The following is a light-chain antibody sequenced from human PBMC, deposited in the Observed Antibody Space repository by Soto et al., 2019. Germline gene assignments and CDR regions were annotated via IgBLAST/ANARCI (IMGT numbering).Light chain of an antibody. V-gene: IGKV1-9*01. Sequence: DIQLTQSPSFLSASVGDRVTITCRASQGFSSYLAWYQQKPGKDPKLLIYAASTLQSGVPSRFSGSGSGTEFNLTISRLQTEDFATYYCQQLNSYTITFGQLTRLEIK. CDR2: AAS. J-gene: IGKJ5*01. CDR3: QQLNSYTIT. CDR1: QGFSSY.